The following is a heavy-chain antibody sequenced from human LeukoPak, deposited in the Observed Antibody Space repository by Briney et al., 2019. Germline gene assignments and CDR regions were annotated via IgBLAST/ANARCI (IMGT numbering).Heavy chain of an antibody. V-gene: IGHV3-15*01. CDR3: TTDNWNSSFDP. CDR2: IKSKTNGGTT. Sequence: GGSLRLSCAASGFTFSNAWMTWVRQAPGKGLEWVGRIKSKTNGGTTDYAAPVKGRFTISRDDSKNTLYLQMNSLKTEDTAVYYCTTDNWNSSFDPWGQGTLVTVSS. J-gene: IGHJ5*02. CDR1: GFTFSNAW. D-gene: IGHD1-7*01.